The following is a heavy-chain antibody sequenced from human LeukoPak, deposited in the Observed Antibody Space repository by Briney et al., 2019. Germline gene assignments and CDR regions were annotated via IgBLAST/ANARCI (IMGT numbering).Heavy chain of an antibody. V-gene: IGHV3-11*01. J-gene: IGHJ4*02. Sequence: NPGGSLPLSCAASGFTFSDYYMTWIRQAPGKGLEWVSHISRSSGTIYYAVSVQGRFTVSRDNGKKSLYLQMSYLRAEDTAVYYCVREAKMTNILWGQGTLVTVSS. CDR1: GFTFSDYY. D-gene: IGHD2-21*01. CDR3: VREAKMTNIL. CDR2: ISRSSGTI.